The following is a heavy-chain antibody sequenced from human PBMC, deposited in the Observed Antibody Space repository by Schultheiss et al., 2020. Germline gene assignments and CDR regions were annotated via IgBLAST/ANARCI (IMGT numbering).Heavy chain of an antibody. Sequence: GESLKISCKGSGYSFISYCIGWVRQMPGRGLEWMGIIYPGDSDTRYSPSFQGQVTISANKSISTAYLQWSSLKASDTAMYYCARRLSGLTHFDYWGQGTLVTVSS. CDR3: ARRLSGLTHFDY. CDR2: IYPGDSDT. J-gene: IGHJ4*02. CDR1: GYSFISYC. V-gene: IGHV5-51*01.